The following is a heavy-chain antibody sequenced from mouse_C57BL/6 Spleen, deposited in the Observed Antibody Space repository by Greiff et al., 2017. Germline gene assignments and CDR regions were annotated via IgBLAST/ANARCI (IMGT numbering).Heavy chain of an antibody. V-gene: IGHV1-9*01. Sequence: VKLQQSGAELMKPGASVKLSCKATGYTFTGYWIEWVKQRPGHGLEWIGEILPGSGSTNYNEKFKGKATFTADTSSNTAYMQLSSLTTEDSAIYXCARWITTVVATSPFDYWGQGTTLTVSS. J-gene: IGHJ2*01. D-gene: IGHD1-1*01. CDR2: ILPGSGST. CDR1: GYTFTGYW. CDR3: ARWITTVVATSPFDY.